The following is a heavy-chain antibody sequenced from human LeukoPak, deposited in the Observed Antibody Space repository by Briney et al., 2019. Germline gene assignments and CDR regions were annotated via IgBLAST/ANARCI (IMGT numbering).Heavy chain of an antibody. V-gene: IGHV4-34*01. CDR1: GGSFSGYY. J-gene: IGHJ3*02. CDR2: INHSGST. CDR3: AIAPYCGGDCNDAFDI. Sequence: NTSETLSLTCAVYGGSFSGYYWSWIRQPPGKGLEWIGEINHSGSTNYNPSLKSRVTISVDTSKNQFSLKLSSVTAADTAVYYCAIAPYCGGDCNDAFDIWGQGIMVTVSS. D-gene: IGHD2-21*02.